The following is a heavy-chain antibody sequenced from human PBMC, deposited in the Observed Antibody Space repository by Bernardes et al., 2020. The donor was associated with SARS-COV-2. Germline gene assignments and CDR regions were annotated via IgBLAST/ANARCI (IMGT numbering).Heavy chain of an antibody. CDR3: ARVRPPSNWNDEMYYFDY. D-gene: IGHD1-20*01. CDR1: GGSFSGYY. J-gene: IGHJ4*02. Sequence: SETLSLTCAVYGGSFSGYYWSWIRQPPGKGLEWIGEINHSGSTNYNPSLKSRVTISVDTSKNQFSLKLSSVTAADTAVYYCARVRPPSNWNDEMYYFDYWGQGTLVTVSS. CDR2: INHSGST. V-gene: IGHV4-34*01.